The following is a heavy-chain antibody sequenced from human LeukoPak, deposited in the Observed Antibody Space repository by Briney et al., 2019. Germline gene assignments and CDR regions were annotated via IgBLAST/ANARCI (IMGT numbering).Heavy chain of an antibody. CDR3: ARHAIAVAGLYYYYYGMDV. Sequence: GESLKISCKGSGYSFTSYWIGWVRQMPGKGLELMGIIYPGDSDTRYSPSFQGQVTISADKSIRTAYLQWSSLKASDTAMYYCARHAIAVAGLYYYYYGMDVWGQGTTVTVSS. CDR1: GYSFTSYW. D-gene: IGHD6-19*01. CDR2: IYPGDSDT. V-gene: IGHV5-51*01. J-gene: IGHJ6*02.